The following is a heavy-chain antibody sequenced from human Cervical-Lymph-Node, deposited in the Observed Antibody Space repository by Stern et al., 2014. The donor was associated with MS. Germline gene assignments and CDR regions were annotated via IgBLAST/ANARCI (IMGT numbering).Heavy chain of an antibody. J-gene: IGHJ4*02. Sequence: QVQLVQSGAEVKKPGSLVKVSCRASGGTFGSFGVHWVRQAPGQGLEWMGGIIPIFGTANYAQRFQGRVTITADDSTTTVYMELNSLTSDDTAVYFCTREAIGHSGTFDFWGQGTLVTVSS. D-gene: IGHD5-12*01. CDR1: GGTFGSFG. V-gene: IGHV1-69*12. CDR2: IIPIFGTA. CDR3: TREAIGHSGTFDF.